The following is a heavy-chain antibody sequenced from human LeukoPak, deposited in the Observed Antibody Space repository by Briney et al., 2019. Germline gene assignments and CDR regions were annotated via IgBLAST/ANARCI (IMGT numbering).Heavy chain of an antibody. D-gene: IGHD6-6*01. CDR3: AKGQSSTSSKWFDP. J-gene: IGHJ5*02. CDR2: ISGSGGNT. Sequence: PGGSLRLSCAASGFTFSSYAMSWVRQAPGKGPEWVSTISGSGGNTYYAESVKGRFTISRDNSENTLYLQMHSPRAEDTALYYCAKGQSSTSSKWFDPWGQGTLVTVSS. V-gene: IGHV3-23*01. CDR1: GFTFSSYA.